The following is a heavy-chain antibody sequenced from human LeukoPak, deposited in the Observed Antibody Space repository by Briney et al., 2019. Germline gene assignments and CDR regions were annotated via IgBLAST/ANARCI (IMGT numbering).Heavy chain of an antibody. Sequence: ASVKVSCKASGYTFTSYGIGWVRQAPGQGLEWMGWISAYNGNTNYAQKLQGRVTMTTDTSTSTAYMELRSLRSDDTAVYYCAKGRRFLEGRHYYYGMDVWGQGTTVTVSS. CDR1: GYTFTSYG. CDR3: AKGRRFLEGRHYYYGMDV. CDR2: ISAYNGNT. V-gene: IGHV1-18*01. D-gene: IGHD3-3*01. J-gene: IGHJ6*02.